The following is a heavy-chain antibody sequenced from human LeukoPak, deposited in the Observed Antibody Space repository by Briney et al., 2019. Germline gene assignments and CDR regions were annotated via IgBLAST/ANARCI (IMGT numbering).Heavy chain of an antibody. V-gene: IGHV4-39*01. D-gene: IGHD6-13*01. CDR2: IYYSGRT. Sequence: ETLSLTCTVSGGSISSSSYYWGWIRQPPGKGLEWIGSIYYSGRTYYNPSLKSRVTISVDTSKNQFSLKLSSVTAADTAVYYCAGHSSSIAAAVYYMDVWGKGTTVTISS. J-gene: IGHJ6*03. CDR1: GGSISSSSYY. CDR3: AGHSSSIAAAVYYMDV.